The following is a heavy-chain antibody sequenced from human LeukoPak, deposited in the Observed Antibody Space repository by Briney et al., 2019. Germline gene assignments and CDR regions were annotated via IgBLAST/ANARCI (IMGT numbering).Heavy chain of an antibody. CDR3: AREILVPDSYGAYFDY. J-gene: IGHJ4*02. V-gene: IGHV3-21*01. Sequence: PGGSLRLSCAASGFTFSSYSMNWVRQAPGKGLEGVASISSSSSYIYYADSVKGRFTISRDNAKNSLYLQMNSLRAEDTAVYYCAREILVPDSYGAYFDYWGQGTLVTVSS. CDR1: GFTFSSYS. CDR2: ISSSSSYI. D-gene: IGHD2-2*01.